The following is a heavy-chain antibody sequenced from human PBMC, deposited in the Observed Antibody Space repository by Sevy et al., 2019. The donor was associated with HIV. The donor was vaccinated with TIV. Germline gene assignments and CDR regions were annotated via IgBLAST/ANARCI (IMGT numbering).Heavy chain of an antibody. Sequence: GGSLRLSCAASGFTFSDYAMHGVRQAPGKGLEWVAIIWSDGAYQYHGDSVKGRFTISRDNPKNTLYLQMNSLRVDDTAVYFCARGGYYYDNAAYYAFDSWGQGTLVTVSS. CDR3: ARGGYYYDNAAYYAFDS. J-gene: IGHJ4*02. D-gene: IGHD3-22*01. CDR1: GFTFSDYA. CDR2: IWSDGAYQ. V-gene: IGHV3-33*01.